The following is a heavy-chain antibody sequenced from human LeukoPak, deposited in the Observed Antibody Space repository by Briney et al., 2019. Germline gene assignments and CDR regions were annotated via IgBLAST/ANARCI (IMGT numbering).Heavy chain of an antibody. D-gene: IGHD3-22*01. CDR3: ARDFYYDSSGYPPKGSAFDI. V-gene: IGHV4-59*12. CDR1: GGSISSYY. Sequence: SETLSLTCTVSGGSISSYYWSWIRQPPGKGLEWIGYIYYSGSTYYNPSLKSRVTISVDTSKNQFSLKLSSVTAADTAVYYCARDFYYDSSGYPPKGSAFDIWGQGTMVTVSS. CDR2: IYYSGST. J-gene: IGHJ3*02.